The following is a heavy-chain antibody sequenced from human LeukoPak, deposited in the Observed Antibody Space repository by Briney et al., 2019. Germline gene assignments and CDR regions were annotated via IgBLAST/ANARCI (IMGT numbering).Heavy chain of an antibody. CDR3: ARAVTMVRVYDY. Sequence: ASVKVSCKASGYTFTSYGISWVRQAPGQGLGWMGWISAYNGNTNYAQKLQGRVTMTTGTSTSTAYMELRSLRSDDTAVYYCARAVTMVRVYDYWGQGTLVTVSS. V-gene: IGHV1-18*01. CDR2: ISAYNGNT. J-gene: IGHJ4*02. CDR1: GYTFTSYG. D-gene: IGHD3-10*01.